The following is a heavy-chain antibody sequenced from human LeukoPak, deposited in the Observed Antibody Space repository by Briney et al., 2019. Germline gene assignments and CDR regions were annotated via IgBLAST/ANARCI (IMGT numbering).Heavy chain of an antibody. CDR3: AKFYDFDSRGYYSD. CDR2: LSAGTESS. CDR1: GFSIRTFG. V-gene: IGHV3-23*01. Sequence: GGSLRLSCASSGFSIRTFGMTWVRQAAGKGLEWVSTLSAGTESSYYADAVKGRFTVSGDYSKNTLYLLMTNVRANDLAVYYCAKFYDFDSRGYYSDWGQGTLVAVSS. J-gene: IGHJ4*02. D-gene: IGHD3-22*01.